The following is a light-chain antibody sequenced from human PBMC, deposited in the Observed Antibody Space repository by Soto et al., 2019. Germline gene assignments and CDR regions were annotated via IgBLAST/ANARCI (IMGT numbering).Light chain of an antibody. J-gene: IGKJ4*01. Sequence: EIVLTQSPVTLSLSPGESATLSCRASQNVRSYLAWYQQRPGQAPRLLIYDASTRATGIPARFSGSGSGTDFTLSISSLEPEDFAVYYCQQRSNWPGTVGGGTKVDSK. CDR3: QQRSNWPGT. CDR2: DAS. V-gene: IGKV3-11*01. CDR1: QNVRSY.